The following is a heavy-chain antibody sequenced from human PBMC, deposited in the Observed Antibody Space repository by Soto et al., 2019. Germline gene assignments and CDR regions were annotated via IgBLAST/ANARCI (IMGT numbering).Heavy chain of an antibody. CDR2: INHSGST. V-gene: IGHV4-34*01. D-gene: IGHD3-9*01. CDR3: ASSDNYDIFGYYYMDV. Sequence: SETLSLTCAVYGGSFSGYHWSWIRQPPGKGLEWIGEINHSGSTNYNPSLKSRLTISVDTSKNQFSLKLSSVTAADTAVYYCASSDNYDIFGYYYMDVWGKGTTVTVSS. J-gene: IGHJ6*03. CDR1: GGSFSGYH.